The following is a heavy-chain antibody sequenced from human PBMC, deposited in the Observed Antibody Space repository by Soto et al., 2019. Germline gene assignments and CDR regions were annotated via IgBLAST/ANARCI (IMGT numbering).Heavy chain of an antibody. CDR1: GFTFSSYS. J-gene: IGHJ4*02. D-gene: IGHD4-17*01. CDR3: ASGRLRYPYYFDY. CDR2: ISSSSSYI. V-gene: IGHV3-21*01. Sequence: GGSLRLSCAASGFTFSSYSMNWVRQAPGKGLEWVSSISSSSSYIYYADSVKGRFTISRDNAKNSLYLQMNSLRAEDTAVYYCASGRLRYPYYFDYWGQGTLVTVSS.